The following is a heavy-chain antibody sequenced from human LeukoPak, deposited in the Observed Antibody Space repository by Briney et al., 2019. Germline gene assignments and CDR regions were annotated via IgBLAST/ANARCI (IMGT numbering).Heavy chain of an antibody. Sequence: GGSLRLSCAASGFIVSSTYMNWVRQAPGKGLEWVSVIYYGGGTYYTDSVKGRFTISRDNSKNTLYLQMNSLRAEDTAVYYCARDRRLGTLDYWGQGTLVTVSS. CDR2: IYYGGGT. V-gene: IGHV3-66*02. J-gene: IGHJ4*02. D-gene: IGHD7-27*01. CDR1: GFIVSSTY. CDR3: ARDRRLGTLDY.